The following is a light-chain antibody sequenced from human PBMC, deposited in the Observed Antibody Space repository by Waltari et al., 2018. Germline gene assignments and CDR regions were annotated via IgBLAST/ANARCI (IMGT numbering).Light chain of an antibody. J-gene: IGKJ1*01. Sequence: DIQMTQTPSTLSASVGDRVTITCRASQNIDSWLAWYQQKPGKAPTLLIYRASSLESGVPSRFSGSGDGTEFTLTISGLQPDDFATYYCQQYKSYSTFGQGTKVDIK. CDR2: RAS. V-gene: IGKV1-5*03. CDR1: QNIDSW. CDR3: QQYKSYST.